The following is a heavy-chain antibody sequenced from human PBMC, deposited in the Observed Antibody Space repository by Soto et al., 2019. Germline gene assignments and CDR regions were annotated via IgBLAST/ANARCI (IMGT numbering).Heavy chain of an antibody. V-gene: IGHV4-30-4*01. CDR2: IYYSGST. CDR3: ARATVHDFWSGYYYYFDY. J-gene: IGHJ4*02. D-gene: IGHD3-3*01. CDR1: GGSISSGDYY. Sequence: SETLSLTCTVSGGSISSGDYYWSWIRQPPGKGLEWIGYIYYSGSTYYNPSLKSRVTISVDTSKNQFSLKLSSVTAADTAVYYCARATVHDFWSGYYYYFDYWGQGTLVTVSS.